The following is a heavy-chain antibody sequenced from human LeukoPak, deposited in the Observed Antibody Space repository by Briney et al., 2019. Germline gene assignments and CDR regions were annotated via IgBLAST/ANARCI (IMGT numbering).Heavy chain of an antibody. V-gene: IGHV1-46*01. CDR2: INPNDGAT. Sequence: ASVKVSCKASGYTFTTYYIHWVRQAPGQGLEWMGMINPNDGATTYAQNFQGRGTMTRDMSTTTVYMNVRILRSEDTAVYFCAREQRGGVSGNLGGLFASYHTYYYMDVWGRGTTVTVSS. CDR3: AREQRGGVSGNLGGLFASYHTYYYMDV. CDR1: GYTFTTYY. J-gene: IGHJ6*03. D-gene: IGHD1-26*01.